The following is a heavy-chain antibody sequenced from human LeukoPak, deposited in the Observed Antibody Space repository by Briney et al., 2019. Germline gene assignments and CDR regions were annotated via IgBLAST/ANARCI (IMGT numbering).Heavy chain of an antibody. CDR3: ARVSSSSSEYFDY. CDR2: VYYSGST. V-gene: IGHV4-39*01. Sequence: SETLSLTCTVSGGSFSSTTYYWGWIRQPPGKGLEWIGSVYYSGSTYYNQSLKSRVTISVDTSKNQFSLRLTSVTAADTAVYYCARVSSSSSEYFDYWGQGTLVTVSS. D-gene: IGHD6-6*01. CDR1: GGSFSSTTYY. J-gene: IGHJ4*02.